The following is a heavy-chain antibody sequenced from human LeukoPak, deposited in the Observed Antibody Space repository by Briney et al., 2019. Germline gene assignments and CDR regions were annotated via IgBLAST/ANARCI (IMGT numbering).Heavy chain of an antibody. Sequence: PSQTLSLTCTVSGGSISSGSYYWSWIRQPAGKGLEWIGRIYTSGSSNYNPSLKSRVTISVDTSKNQSSLKLSSVTAADTAVYYCARGMRDGYNKWFDPWGQGTLVTVSS. V-gene: IGHV4-61*02. CDR2: IYTSGSS. D-gene: IGHD5-24*01. CDR1: GGSISSGSYY. CDR3: ARGMRDGYNKWFDP. J-gene: IGHJ5*02.